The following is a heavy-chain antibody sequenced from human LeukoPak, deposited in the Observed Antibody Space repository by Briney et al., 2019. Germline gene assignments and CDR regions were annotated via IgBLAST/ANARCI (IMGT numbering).Heavy chain of an antibody. CDR1: GYTFTSYD. Sequence: GASVKVSCKASGYTFTSYDINWVRQATGQGLEWMGWMNPNSGNTGYAQKFQGRVTMTRDTSISTAYMELSSLRSEDTAVYYCARGCSSSCQMDAFDIWGQGTMVTVSS. J-gene: IGHJ3*02. V-gene: IGHV1-8*01. CDR3: ARGCSSSCQMDAFDI. D-gene: IGHD6-13*01. CDR2: MNPNSGNT.